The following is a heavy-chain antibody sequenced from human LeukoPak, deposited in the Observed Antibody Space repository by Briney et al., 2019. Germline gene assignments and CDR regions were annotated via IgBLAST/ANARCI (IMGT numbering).Heavy chain of an antibody. CDR2: ISSSSSTM. CDR3: VRDHHRRLYDSQARDTFDI. CDR1: GFTFSNYN. D-gene: IGHD3-22*01. J-gene: IGHJ3*02. Sequence: GGSLRLSCAASGFTFSNYNMNWVRQAPGKGLEWVSYISSSSSTMYYAASVKGRFSISRDNAQNSLYLQMNSLRAEDTAVYYCVRDHHRRLYDSQARDTFDIWGQGTMVTVSS. V-gene: IGHV3-48*01.